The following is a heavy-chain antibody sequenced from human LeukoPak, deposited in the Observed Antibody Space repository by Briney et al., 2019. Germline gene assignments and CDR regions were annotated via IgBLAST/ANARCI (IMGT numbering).Heavy chain of an antibody. CDR1: GGSFSGYY. CDR2: INHSGST. CDR3: ARVLYGDYYFDY. D-gene: IGHD4-17*01. Sequence: SETLSLTCAVYGGSFSGYYWSWIRQPPGKGLEWMGEINHSGSTNYNPSLKSRVTISVDTSKNQFSLKLSSVTAADTAVYYCARVLYGDYYFDYWGQGTLVTVSS. J-gene: IGHJ4*02. V-gene: IGHV4-34*01.